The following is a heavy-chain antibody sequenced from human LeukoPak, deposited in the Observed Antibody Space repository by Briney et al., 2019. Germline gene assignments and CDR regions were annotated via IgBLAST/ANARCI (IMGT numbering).Heavy chain of an antibody. CDR2: VYYSGTT. Sequence: KPSETLSLTRTVSGASISNFYWSWIRQPPGKGLEWIGEVYYSGTTKYNPSLKSRVTISVDASKYQFSLKLSSVTAADTAVYYCARALRVKFDYWGQGLLVTVSS. V-gene: IGHV4-59*01. CDR1: GASISNFY. CDR3: ARALRVKFDY. J-gene: IGHJ4*02. D-gene: IGHD3-10*01.